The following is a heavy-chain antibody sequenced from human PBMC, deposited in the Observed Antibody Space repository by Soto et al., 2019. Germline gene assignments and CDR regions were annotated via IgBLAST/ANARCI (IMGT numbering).Heavy chain of an antibody. CDR3: AKGWGDY. D-gene: IGHD7-27*01. CDR1: GFTFSSYT. Sequence: EVQLLESGGGLVQPGGSLRLSCAASGFTFSSYTMSWVRQGPGKGLEWVSGISSSGGSTVYADSVKGRFTISRDNFKNTRYLQMNSLRAEDTAVYYCAKGWGDYWGQGPPVTVSS. V-gene: IGHV3-23*01. J-gene: IGHJ4*02. CDR2: ISSSGGST.